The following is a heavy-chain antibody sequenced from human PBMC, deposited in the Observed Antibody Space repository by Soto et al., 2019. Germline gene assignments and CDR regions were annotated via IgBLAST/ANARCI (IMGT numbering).Heavy chain of an antibody. CDR3: ARRLYCSGGSCYDFDY. CDR1: GGSISSSSYY. Sequence: SETLSLTCTVCGGSISSSSYYWGWIRQPPGKGLEWIGSIYYSGSTYYNPSLKSRVTISVDTSKNQFSLKLSSVTAADTAVHYCARRLYCSGGSCYDFDYWGQGTLVTVSS. J-gene: IGHJ4*02. V-gene: IGHV4-39*01. CDR2: IYYSGST. D-gene: IGHD2-15*01.